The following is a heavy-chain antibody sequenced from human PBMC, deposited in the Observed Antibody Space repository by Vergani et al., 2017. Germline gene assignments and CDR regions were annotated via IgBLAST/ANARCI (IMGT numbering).Heavy chain of an antibody. V-gene: IGHV4-61*10. CDR1: GGSVSSGSYY. CDR2: IYYSGST. Sequence: QVQLQESGPGLVKPSETLSLTCTVSGGSVSSGSYYWSWIRQPAGKGLEWIGYIYYSGSTNYNPSLKSRVTISVDTSKNQFSLKLSSVTAADTAVYYCARDPLLLWFGELWDYWGQGTLVTVSS. D-gene: IGHD3-10*01. J-gene: IGHJ4*02. CDR3: ARDPLLLWFGELWDY.